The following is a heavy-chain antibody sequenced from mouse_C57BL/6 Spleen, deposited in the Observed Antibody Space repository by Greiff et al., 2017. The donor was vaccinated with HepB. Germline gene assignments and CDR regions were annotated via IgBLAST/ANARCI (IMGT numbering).Heavy chain of an antibody. D-gene: IGHD1-1*01. CDR1: GFTFSSYA. CDR2: ISSGGYYI. J-gene: IGHJ1*03. Sequence: DVMLVESGEGLVKPGGSLKLSCAASGFTFSSYAMSWVRQTPEKRLEWVAYISSGGYYIYYADTVKGRFTISRDNARNTLYLQMSSLKSEDTAMYYCTRGYYGSSYGWYFDVWGTGTTVTVSS. V-gene: IGHV5-9-1*02. CDR3: TRGYYGSSYGWYFDV.